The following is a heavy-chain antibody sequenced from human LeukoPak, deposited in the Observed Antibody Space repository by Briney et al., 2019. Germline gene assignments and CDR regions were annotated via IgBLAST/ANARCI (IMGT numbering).Heavy chain of an antibody. V-gene: IGHV4-59*01. CDR1: GGSISSYY. CDR3: ARGVPLDY. D-gene: IGHD3-10*01. Sequence: KPSETLSLTCTVSGGSISSYYWSWIRQPPGKGLEWIGYIYYSGSTNYNPSLKSRVTISVDTSKNQFSLKLSSVTAADTAVYYCARGVPLDYWGQGTLVTVSS. CDR2: IYYSGST. J-gene: IGHJ4*02.